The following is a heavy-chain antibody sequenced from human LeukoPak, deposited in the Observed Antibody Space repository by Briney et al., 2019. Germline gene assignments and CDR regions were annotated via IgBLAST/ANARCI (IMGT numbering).Heavy chain of an antibody. Sequence: ASVNVSCKASGYTLTCYYMHWVRQAPGQGLEWMGRINLNSGGTNYAQKFQGRVTVTKYTSISTVYMEMRGLNSDDTAIYFCASEIAGLIAPRGQDYWGQGTLVTVSS. CDR1: GYTLTCYY. CDR3: ASEIAGLIAPRGQDY. CDR2: INLNSGGT. J-gene: IGHJ4*02. D-gene: IGHD3-10*01. V-gene: IGHV1-2*02.